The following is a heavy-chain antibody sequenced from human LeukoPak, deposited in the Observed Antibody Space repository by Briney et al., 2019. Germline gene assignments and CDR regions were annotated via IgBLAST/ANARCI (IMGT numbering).Heavy chain of an antibody. CDR3: ARARGSGYCGGDCPSDAFDI. V-gene: IGHV1-69*04. J-gene: IGHJ3*02. D-gene: IGHD2-21*02. CDR2: IIPILGIA. CDR1: GGTFSSYA. Sequence: ASVKVSCKALGGTFSSYAITWVRQAPGQGLEWMGRIIPILGIANYAQKFQGRVTITADKSTSTAYMELSSLRSEDTAVYYCARARGSGYCGGDCPSDAFDIWGQGTMVTVSS.